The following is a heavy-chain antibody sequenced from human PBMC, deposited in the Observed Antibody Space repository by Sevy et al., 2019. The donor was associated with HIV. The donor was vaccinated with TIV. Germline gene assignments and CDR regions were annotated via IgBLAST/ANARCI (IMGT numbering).Heavy chain of an antibody. V-gene: IGHV3-7*03. CDR2: IKQDGSEA. CDR1: GFNFRNFW. D-gene: IGHD1-26*01. J-gene: IGHJ5*02. Sequence: GRSLRLSCVASGFNFRNFWMSWVRQAPGKGLECVADIKQDGSEAYYVDSVKGRFTISRDNAKNSLYLQMNSLRDEDTAMYFCGRDKEVGASILDAWGQGTPVTVSS. CDR3: GRDKEVGASILDA.